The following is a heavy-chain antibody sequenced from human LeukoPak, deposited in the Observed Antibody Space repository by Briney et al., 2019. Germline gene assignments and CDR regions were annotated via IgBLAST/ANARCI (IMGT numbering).Heavy chain of an antibody. D-gene: IGHD3-3*01. CDR1: GFXFSNYA. V-gene: IGHV3-64D*09. CDR2: ITYNGIST. Sequence: PGGSLRLSCSASGFXFSNYALAWVRQAPGKGLEYISVITYNGISTYYADSVKGRFTISRDNFKSTLYLQMSSLRAEDTAVYYCAMNWNCDSWGQGTLVTGSS. CDR3: AMNWNCDS. J-gene: IGHJ4*02.